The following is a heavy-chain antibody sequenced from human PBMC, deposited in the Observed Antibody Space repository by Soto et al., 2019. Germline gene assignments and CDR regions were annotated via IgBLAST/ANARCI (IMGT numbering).Heavy chain of an antibody. CDR1: GYTFTSYG. V-gene: IGHV1-18*01. CDR3: ARRYCSSTSCLRFDP. D-gene: IGHD2-2*01. Sequence: ASVKVSCKASGYTFTSYGISWVRQAPGQGLEWMGWISAYNGNTNYAQKLQGRVTMTTDTSTSTAYMELRSLRSDDTAVYYCARRYCSSTSCLRFDPWGQGTLVTVSS. J-gene: IGHJ5*02. CDR2: ISAYNGNT.